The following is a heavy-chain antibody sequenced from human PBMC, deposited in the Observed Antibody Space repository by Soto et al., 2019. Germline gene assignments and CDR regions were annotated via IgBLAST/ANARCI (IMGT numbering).Heavy chain of an antibody. J-gene: IGHJ4*02. V-gene: IGHV3-30*18. CDR3: AKGEYCSGGICYFNPSDY. Sequence: QVQLVESGGGVVQHGRSLRLSCAASGFTFSSFGMHWVRQAPGKGLEWVAVISYDGSNKKYADSVKGRFTIARDNSKNRLYLQMHSRRVEDPAVYYCAKGEYCSGGICYFNPSDYWGQGSLVTVSS. CDR2: ISYDGSNK. D-gene: IGHD2-15*01. CDR1: GFTFSSFG.